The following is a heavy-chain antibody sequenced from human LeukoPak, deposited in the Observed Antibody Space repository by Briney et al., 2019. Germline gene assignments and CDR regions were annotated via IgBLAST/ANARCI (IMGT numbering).Heavy chain of an antibody. CDR3: AREHNRSSYFDY. CDR2: IYSSGGT. V-gene: IGHV4-31*03. Sequence: SETLSLTCTVSGDSISNDGYYWSWIRQHPQKGLEWIGYIYSSGGTYYSPSLKSRITISVDTSKNQFSLKLSSVTAADTAVYYCAREHNRSSYFDYWGQGTLVTVSS. D-gene: IGHD6-6*01. CDR1: GDSISNDGYY. J-gene: IGHJ4*02.